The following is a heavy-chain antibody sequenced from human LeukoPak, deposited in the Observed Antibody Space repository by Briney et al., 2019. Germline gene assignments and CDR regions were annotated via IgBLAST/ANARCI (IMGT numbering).Heavy chain of an antibody. Sequence: PGGSLRLSCAASGFTFSDYYMSWIRQAPGKGLEWVAVISYDGSNKYYADSVKGRFTISRDNSKNTLYLQMNSLRAEDTAVYYCARDTLAATHWFDPWGQGTLVTVSS. D-gene: IGHD2-15*01. V-gene: IGHV3-30-3*01. CDR1: GFTFSDYY. CDR2: ISYDGSNK. CDR3: ARDTLAATHWFDP. J-gene: IGHJ5*02.